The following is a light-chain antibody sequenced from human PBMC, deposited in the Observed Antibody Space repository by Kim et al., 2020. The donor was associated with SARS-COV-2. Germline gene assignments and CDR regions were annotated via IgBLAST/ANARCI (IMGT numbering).Light chain of an antibody. CDR3: AAWDDSLKGVV. CDR1: SSNIGGNT. V-gene: IGLV1-44*01. J-gene: IGLJ2*01. Sequence: GQGVTISCTGSSSNIGGNTVTWYQQLPGTAPKVLIYRNDERPSGVPDRFSGSKSGTSASLAISGLQSEDEADYHCAAWDDSLKGVVFGGGTKLTVL. CDR2: RND.